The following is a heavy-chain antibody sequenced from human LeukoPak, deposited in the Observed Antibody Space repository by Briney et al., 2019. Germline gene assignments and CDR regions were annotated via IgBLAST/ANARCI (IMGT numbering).Heavy chain of an antibody. D-gene: IGHD5-18*01. CDR2: ISGSGSTT. CDR1: GFTFTTYA. Sequence: PGGSLRLSCAASGFTFTTYAMSWVRQAPGKGPEWVSAISGSGSTTYYADSVKGRFTISRDNSKNTLYLQMNSLRAEDTAVYYCATSVTAMVYFDYGGQGTLVTVSS. CDR3: ATSVTAMVYFDY. V-gene: IGHV3-23*01. J-gene: IGHJ4*02.